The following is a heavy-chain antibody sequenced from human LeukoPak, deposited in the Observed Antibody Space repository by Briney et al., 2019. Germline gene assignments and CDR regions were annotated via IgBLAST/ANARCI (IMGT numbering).Heavy chain of an antibody. Sequence: LAGGSLRLSCAASGFTVSSNYMSWVRQAPGKGLEWVSVIYSGGSTYYADSVKGRFTISRDNSKNTLYLQMNSLRAEDTAVYYCARVTGYMIEDYFDYWGQGTLVTVSS. D-gene: IGHD3-22*01. V-gene: IGHV3-53*01. CDR2: IYSGGST. CDR3: ARVTGYMIEDYFDY. J-gene: IGHJ4*02. CDR1: GFTVSSNY.